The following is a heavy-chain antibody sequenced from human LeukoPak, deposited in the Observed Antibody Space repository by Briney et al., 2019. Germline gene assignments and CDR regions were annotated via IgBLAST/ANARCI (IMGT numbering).Heavy chain of an antibody. V-gene: IGHV3-21*01. CDR3: ASPLFCSSTSYPWAH. CDR1: GITFISYT. CDR2: ISTRSDYI. Sequence: GGSLRLSCAASGITFISYTMTWVRLAPGKGLEWVSSISTRSDYIYYADSVKGRFTISIDNAKKSLYLQMNSLRAEDTALYYCASPLFCSSTSYPWAHWGQGTLVTVSS. D-gene: IGHD2-2*01. J-gene: IGHJ4*02.